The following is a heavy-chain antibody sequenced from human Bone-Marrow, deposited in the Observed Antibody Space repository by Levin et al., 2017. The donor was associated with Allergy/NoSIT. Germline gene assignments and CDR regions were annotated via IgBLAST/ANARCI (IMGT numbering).Heavy chain of an antibody. D-gene: IGHD3-22*01. Sequence: GGSLRLSCAASGFTFSSYGMHWVRQAPGKGLEWVAVISYDGSNKYYADSVKGRFTISRDNSKNTLYLQMNSLRAEDTAVYYCAKVGGWPYYDSSGYSKYFDYWGQGTLVTVSS. CDR2: ISYDGSNK. V-gene: IGHV3-30*18. J-gene: IGHJ4*02. CDR1: GFTFSSYG. CDR3: AKVGGWPYYDSSGYSKYFDY.